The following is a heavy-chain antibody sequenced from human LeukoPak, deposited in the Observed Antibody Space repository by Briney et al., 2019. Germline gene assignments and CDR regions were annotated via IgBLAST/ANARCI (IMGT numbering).Heavy chain of an antibody. CDR1: GGTFSSYA. V-gene: IGHV1-69*13. CDR2: IIPIFGTA. D-gene: IGHD2-15*01. J-gene: IGHJ6*02. Sequence: SVKVSCRASGGTFSSYAISWVRQAPGQGLEWMGGIIPIFGTANYAQKFQGRVTITADESTSTAYMELSSLRSEDTAVYYCASPAYCSGGSCYPIQYYYYYGMDVWGHGTTVTVSS. CDR3: ASPAYCSGGSCYPIQYYYYYGMDV.